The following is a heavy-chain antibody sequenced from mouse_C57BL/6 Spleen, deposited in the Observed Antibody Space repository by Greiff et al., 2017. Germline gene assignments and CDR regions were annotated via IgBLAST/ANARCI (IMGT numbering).Heavy chain of an antibody. Sequence: QVQLQQPGAELVKPGASVKLSCKASGYTFTSYWMQWVKQRPGQGLEWIGEIDPSDSYTNYNQKFKGKATLTVDTSSSTAYMQLSSLTPEDSAVYYCARRTTPPQGQGLDNWGQGTTLTVSS. V-gene: IGHV1-50*01. CDR2: IDPSDSYT. CDR3: ARRTTPPQGQGLDN. D-gene: IGHD2-12*01. J-gene: IGHJ2*01. CDR1: GYTFTSYW.